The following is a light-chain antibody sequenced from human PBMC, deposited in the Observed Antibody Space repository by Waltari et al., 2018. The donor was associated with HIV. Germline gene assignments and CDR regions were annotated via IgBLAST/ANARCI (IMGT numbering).Light chain of an antibody. J-gene: IGKJ3*01. Sequence: DIVMTQSPLSLPVTPGEPASISCRSSQSLLHTTGYSYLDWYLQKPGQSPQLLIYLGSNRASGVPDRFSGSGSGTDFTLKISRVEAEDVGVYYCMQALQTPFTFGPGTKVDIK. CDR3: MQALQTPFT. CDR2: LGS. V-gene: IGKV2-28*01. CDR1: QSLLHTTGYSY.